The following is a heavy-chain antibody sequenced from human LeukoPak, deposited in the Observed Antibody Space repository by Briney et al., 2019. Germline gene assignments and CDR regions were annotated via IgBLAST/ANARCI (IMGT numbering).Heavy chain of an antibody. V-gene: IGHV1-18*01. CDR2: ISAYNGNT. CDR3: ARVYYDFWSGYFNWFDP. J-gene: IGHJ5*02. Sequence: GASVKVSCKASGYTFTSYGISWGRQAPGQGLEWMGWISAYNGNTNYAQKLQGRVTMTTDTSTSTAYMELRSLRSDDTAVYYCARVYYDFWSGYFNWFDPWGQGTLVTVSS. D-gene: IGHD3-3*01. CDR1: GYTFTSYG.